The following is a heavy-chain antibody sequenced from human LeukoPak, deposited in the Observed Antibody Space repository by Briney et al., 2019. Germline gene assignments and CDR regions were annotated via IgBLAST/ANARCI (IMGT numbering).Heavy chain of an antibody. CDR2: IYSSGST. J-gene: IGHJ4*02. V-gene: IGHV4-39*01. CDR3: ARPGLQWFGESTYFVF. D-gene: IGHD3-10*01. Sequence: SETLSLTCTVSGASISSSSYYWAWIRQPPGKGLEWIGSIYSSGSTYYNPSLESRVTISVDTSRNQLSLRLSSVTAAETAVYYCARPGLQWFGESTYFVFWGQGALVTVSS. CDR1: GASISSSSYY.